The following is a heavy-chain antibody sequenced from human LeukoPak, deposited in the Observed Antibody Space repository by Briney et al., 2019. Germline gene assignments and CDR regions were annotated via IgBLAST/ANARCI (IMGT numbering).Heavy chain of an antibody. D-gene: IGHD3-22*01. V-gene: IGHV3-48*04. Sequence: GGSLRLSCAASGFTFSSYSMNWVRQAPGKGLEWVSYISSSSSTVYYADSVKGRFTISRDNAKNSLYLQMNSLRAEDTAVYYGARGDFGYDSSGYLGSDYWGQGTLVTVSS. CDR3: ARGDFGYDSSGYLGSDY. CDR1: GFTFSSYS. CDR2: ISSSSSTV. J-gene: IGHJ4*02.